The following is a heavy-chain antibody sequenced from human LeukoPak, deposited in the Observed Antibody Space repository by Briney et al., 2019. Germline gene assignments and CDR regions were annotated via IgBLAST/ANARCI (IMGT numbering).Heavy chain of an antibody. J-gene: IGHJ5*02. D-gene: IGHD3-9*01. V-gene: IGHV3-49*03. Sequence: GGSLRLSCTASGFTFGDYAMSWFRQAPGKGLEWVGFIRSKAYGGTTEYAASVKGRFTIPRDDSKSIAYLQMNSLKTEDAAVYYCTRSSFDWTDWFDPWGQGTLVTVSS. CDR3: TRSSFDWTDWFDP. CDR2: IRSKAYGGTT. CDR1: GFTFGDYA.